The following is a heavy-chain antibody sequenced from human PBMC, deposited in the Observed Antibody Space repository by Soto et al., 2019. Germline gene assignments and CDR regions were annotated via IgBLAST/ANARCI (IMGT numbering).Heavy chain of an antibody. V-gene: IGHV4-30-2*01. J-gene: IGHJ4*02. Sequence: SETLSLTCAVSGGSIDSGAFSLSWIRQPPGKGLEWIGYVTHSGTAYSVPSLNGRLTLSVDSSQTQFSLKLTSVTAADSAFYYCARIHWAQSSLDYWGRGILVTVSS. CDR3: ARIHWAQSSLDY. CDR1: GGSIDSGAFS. CDR2: VTHSGTA. D-gene: IGHD6-19*01.